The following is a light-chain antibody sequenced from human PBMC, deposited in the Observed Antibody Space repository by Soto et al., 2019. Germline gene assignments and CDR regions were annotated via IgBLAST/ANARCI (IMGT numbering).Light chain of an antibody. J-gene: IGLJ2*01. CDR1: SSDVGGYNY. CDR3: SSYTSSSTVVV. Sequence: QPVLTQPASVSGSPGQSITISCTGTSSDVGGYNYVSWYQQHPGKAPKLMIYDVSNRPSGVSNRFSGSKSGNTASLTISGLQAEDAADYYCSSYTSSSTVVVFGGGTKLTVL. CDR2: DVS. V-gene: IGLV2-14*01.